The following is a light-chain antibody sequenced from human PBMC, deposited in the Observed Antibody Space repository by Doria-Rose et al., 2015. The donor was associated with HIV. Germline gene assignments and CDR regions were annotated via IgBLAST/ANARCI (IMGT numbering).Light chain of an antibody. CDR1: QGITSN. Sequence: LSASVGDRVTITCRASQGITSNLNWYQQKAGKAPKLLIFTATTLQSGVPSRFSGGGSGTDFTLTISSLQPEDFATYYCQQTYSFPYSFGQGTKL. V-gene: IGKV1-39*01. CDR3: QQTYSFPYS. CDR2: TAT. J-gene: IGKJ2*01.